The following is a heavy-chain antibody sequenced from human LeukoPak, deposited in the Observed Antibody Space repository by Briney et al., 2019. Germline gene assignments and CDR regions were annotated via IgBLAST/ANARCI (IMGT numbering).Heavy chain of an antibody. V-gene: IGHV3-74*01. J-gene: IGHJ4*02. CDR1: GLTFSSHW. CDR2: ITNDGSST. Sequence: GGSLRLSCAASGLTFSSHWMHWVRQAPGKGLVWVSRITNDGSSTTYADSVKGRFTISRDNAKNMLYLQVNSLRAEDTAVYYCARALTTLTYEGYWGQGTLVTVSS. D-gene: IGHD1-1*01. CDR3: ARALTTLTYEGY.